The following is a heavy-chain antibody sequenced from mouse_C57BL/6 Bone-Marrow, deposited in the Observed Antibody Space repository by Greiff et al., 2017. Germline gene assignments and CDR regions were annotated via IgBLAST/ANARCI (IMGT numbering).Heavy chain of an antibody. Sequence: QVQLKESGAELMKPGASVKLSCKATGYTFTGYWIEWVKQRPGHGLEWIGEILPGSGSTNYNEKIKGKATFTADTSSNTAYIQLSSLTTEDSAIYSCAREGSSPYWYFDVWGTGTTVTVSS. J-gene: IGHJ1*03. CDR3: AREGSSPYWYFDV. CDR2: ILPGSGST. V-gene: IGHV1-9*01. D-gene: IGHD1-1*01. CDR1: GYTFTGYW.